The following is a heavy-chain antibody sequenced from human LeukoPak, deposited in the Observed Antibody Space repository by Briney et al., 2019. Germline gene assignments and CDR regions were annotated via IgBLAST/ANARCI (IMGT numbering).Heavy chain of an antibody. V-gene: IGHV1-8*01. CDR1: GYTFTSYD. D-gene: IGHD2-2*01. CDR2: MNPNSGNT. CDR3: ARALGRYCSSTSCHYYYYYGMDV. J-gene: IGHJ6*02. Sequence: ASVKVSCKASGYTFTSYDINWVRQATGQGLEWMGWMNPNSGNTGYAQKFQGRVTMTRNTSTSTAYMELSSLRSEDTAVYYCARALGRYCSSTSCHYYYYYGMDVWGQGTTVTVSS.